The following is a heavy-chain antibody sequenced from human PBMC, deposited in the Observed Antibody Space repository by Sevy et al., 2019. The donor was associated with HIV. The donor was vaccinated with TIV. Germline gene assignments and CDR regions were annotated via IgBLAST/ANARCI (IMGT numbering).Heavy chain of an antibody. V-gene: IGHV1-8*01. CDR3: ASARVGFGELSPFDY. CDR1: GYTFTSYD. Sequence: ASVKVSCKASGYTFTSYDINWVRQATGQGLEWMGWMNPNSGNTGYAQKFQGRVTMTRNTSISTAYMELSSLRSEDTAVYYWASARVGFGELSPFDYWGQGTLVTVSS. J-gene: IGHJ4*02. D-gene: IGHD3-10*01. CDR2: MNPNSGNT.